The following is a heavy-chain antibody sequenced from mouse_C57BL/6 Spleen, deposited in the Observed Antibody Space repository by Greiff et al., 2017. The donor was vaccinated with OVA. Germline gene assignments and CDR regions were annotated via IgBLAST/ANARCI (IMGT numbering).Heavy chain of an antibody. CDR3: ARKVRYLDY. V-gene: IGHV1-54*01. D-gene: IGHD1-3*01. CDR2: IKPGSGGT. Sequence: QVQLKESGAELVRPGTSVKVSCKASGYAFTNYLIAWVKQRPGQGLEWIGVIKPGSGGTNYNEKFKGKATLTADKTSSTAYMQLSSLTSEDSAVYFCARKVRYLDYWGQGTTLTVSS. J-gene: IGHJ2*01. CDR1: GYAFTNYL.